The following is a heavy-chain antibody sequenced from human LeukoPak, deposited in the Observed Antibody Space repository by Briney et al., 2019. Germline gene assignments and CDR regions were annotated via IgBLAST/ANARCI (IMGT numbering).Heavy chain of an antibody. J-gene: IGHJ4*02. V-gene: IGHV1-69*06. CDR3: SRYQYYYDSSGYPVDY. CDR2: IIPIFGTA. CDR1: GGTFSSYA. Sequence: GASVKVSCKASGGTFSSYAISWVRPAPGQGLEWMGRIIPIFGTANYAQKFQGRVTITPDKSTSTAYIELRTPRAESTAVFYCSRYQYYYDSSGYPVDYWGQGTLVTVSS. D-gene: IGHD3-22*01.